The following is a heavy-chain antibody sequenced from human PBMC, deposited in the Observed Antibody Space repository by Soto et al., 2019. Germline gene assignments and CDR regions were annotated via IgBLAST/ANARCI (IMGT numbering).Heavy chain of an antibody. CDR2: IYYSGST. CDR3: ARDYYDSSGYYLAFDY. J-gene: IGHJ4*02. V-gene: IGHV4-30-4*01. Sequence: SETLSLTCTVSGGSISSGDYYWSWIRQPPGKGLEWIGYIYYSGSTYYNPSLKSRVTISVDTSKNQFSLKLSSVTAADTAVYYCARDYYDSSGYYLAFDYWGQGTLVTVSS. D-gene: IGHD3-22*01. CDR1: GGSISSGDYY.